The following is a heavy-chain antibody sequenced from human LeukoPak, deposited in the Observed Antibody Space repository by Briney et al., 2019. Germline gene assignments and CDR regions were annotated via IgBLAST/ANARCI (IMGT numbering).Heavy chain of an antibody. CDR3: ARDRDYFGSGTSGYFDH. CDR2: IYYSGSA. CDR1: GGSISSGEYY. D-gene: IGHD3-10*01. V-gene: IGHV4-30-4*01. J-gene: IGHJ4*02. Sequence: SQTLSLTCTVSGGSISSGEYYWNWIRQPPGKGLEWIAYIYYSGSAFYNPSLKSRVTISVDTSKNQLSLTLRSVTAADTAFYYCARDRDYFGSGTSGYFDHWGQGTLVTVSS.